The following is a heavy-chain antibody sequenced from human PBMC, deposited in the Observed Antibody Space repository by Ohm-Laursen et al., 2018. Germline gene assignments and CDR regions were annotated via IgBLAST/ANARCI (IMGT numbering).Heavy chain of an antibody. V-gene: IGHV3-23*01. CDR2: ISGSGGST. D-gene: IGHD5-18*01. J-gene: IGHJ4*02. Sequence: SLRLSCSASGFTFSSYGMHWVRQAPGKGLEWVSAISGSGGSTYYADSVKGRFTISRDNSKNTLYLQMNSLRAEDTAVYYCAKELQLWFLSAWWDYWGQGTLVTVSS. CDR3: AKELQLWFLSAWWDY. CDR1: GFTFSSYG.